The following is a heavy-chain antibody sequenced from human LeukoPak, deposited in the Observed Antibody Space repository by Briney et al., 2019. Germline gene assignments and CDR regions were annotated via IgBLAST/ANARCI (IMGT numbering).Heavy chain of an antibody. CDR1: GFTFSSYA. J-gene: IGHJ6*03. Sequence: GGSLRLSCAASGFTFSSYAMSWVRQAPGKGLEGVSAIKGRFTISRDNSKNTLYLQMNSLGAEDTAVYYCAKDQHSGSYLYYMDVWGKGTTVTVSS. CDR2: I. V-gene: IGHV3-23*01. CDR3: AKDQHSGSYLYYMDV. D-gene: IGHD1-26*01.